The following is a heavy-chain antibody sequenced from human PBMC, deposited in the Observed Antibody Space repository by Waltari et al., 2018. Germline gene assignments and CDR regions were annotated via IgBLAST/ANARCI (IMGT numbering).Heavy chain of an antibody. D-gene: IGHD3-9*01. CDR1: GGSFSGYY. V-gene: IGHV4-34*01. Sequence: QVQLQQWGAGLLKPSETLSLTCAVYGGSFSGYYWSWIRQPPGKGLEWIGEINHSGSTNYNPSLKSRVTISVDTSKNQFSLKLSSVTAADTAVYYCARGRRYFDWLLPRGGYLQHWGQGTLVTVSS. CDR3: ARGRRYFDWLLPRGGYLQH. J-gene: IGHJ1*01. CDR2: INHSGST.